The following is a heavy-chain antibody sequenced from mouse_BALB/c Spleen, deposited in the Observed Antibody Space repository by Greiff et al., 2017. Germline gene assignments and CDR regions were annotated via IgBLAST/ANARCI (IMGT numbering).Heavy chain of an antibody. Sequence: QVQLQQSGPGLVAPSQSLSITCTVSGFSLSRYSVHWVRPPPGKGLEWLGMIWGGGSTDYNSARKSRLSISKDNSKSQVFLKMNSLQTDDTAMYYCARNGYYGKNPGYFDVWGAGTTVTVSS. CDR2: IWGGGST. D-gene: IGHD1-1*01. J-gene: IGHJ1*01. CDR3: ARNGYYGKNPGYFDV. CDR1: GFSLSRYS. V-gene: IGHV2-6-4*01.